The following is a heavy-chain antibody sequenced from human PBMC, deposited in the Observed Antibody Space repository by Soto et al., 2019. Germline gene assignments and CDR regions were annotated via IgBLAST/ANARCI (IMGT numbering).Heavy chain of an antibody. J-gene: IGHJ3*02. V-gene: IGHV3-74*03. CDR1: GFTSRGHW. CDR3: AREAGYCSRTSCYRRAFDT. Sequence: EVQLVESGGDLFRPGGSLRFPGGALGFTSRGHWMNWVGQFPGRGWGGFPRVNTDGGTSAYADSVKGRFTISRENAKNTLYLQMSGLRAEDAAVYYCAREAGYCSRTSCYRRAFDTWGQGTTVSVSS. CDR2: VNTDGGTS. D-gene: IGHD2-2*01.